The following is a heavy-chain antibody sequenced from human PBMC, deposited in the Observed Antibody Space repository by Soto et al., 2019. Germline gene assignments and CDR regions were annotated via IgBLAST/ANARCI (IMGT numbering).Heavy chain of an antibody. CDR1: GFTCNIYG. D-gene: IGHD6-6*01. Sequence: EVQLVESGGGLVQPGGSLRLSCAASGFTCNIYGMSWVRQAPGKGPEWVANIDEDGSEKYYVDSVKGRFTISRDNAKNSLYLQMNRLRAEDTAVYYCARDPRLAARPLFDYWGQGTLVTVSS. CDR3: ARDPRLAARPLFDY. V-gene: IGHV3-7*01. J-gene: IGHJ4*02. CDR2: IDEDGSEK.